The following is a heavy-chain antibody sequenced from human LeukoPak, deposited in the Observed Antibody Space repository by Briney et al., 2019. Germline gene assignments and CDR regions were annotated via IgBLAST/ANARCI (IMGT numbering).Heavy chain of an antibody. D-gene: IGHD2-15*01. CDR1: GGSISSGF. Sequence: SETLSLTSTVSGGSISSGFWSWIRQPPGKGLEWIGYIYYSGSTNYNPSLKSRVTISIDTSESQFSLKLSSVTAADTAVYYCARQAYCSGSSCNPFDYWGQGTLVTVSS. CDR3: ARQAYCSGSSCNPFDY. J-gene: IGHJ4*02. CDR2: IYYSGST. V-gene: IGHV4-59*08.